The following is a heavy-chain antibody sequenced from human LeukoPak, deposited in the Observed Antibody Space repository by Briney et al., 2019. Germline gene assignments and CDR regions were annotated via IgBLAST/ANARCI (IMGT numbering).Heavy chain of an antibody. CDR3: AREPTWQWLSYYYGMDV. V-gene: IGHV3-33*01. J-gene: IGHJ6*02. Sequence: GRSLRLSCAASGFTFSSYGMHWVRQAPGKGLEWVAVIWYDGSNKYYADSVKGRFTISRDNSKNTLYLQMNSLRAEDTAVYYCAREPTWQWLSYYYGMDVWGQGTTVTVSS. CDR1: GFTFSSYG. CDR2: IWYDGSNK. D-gene: IGHD6-19*01.